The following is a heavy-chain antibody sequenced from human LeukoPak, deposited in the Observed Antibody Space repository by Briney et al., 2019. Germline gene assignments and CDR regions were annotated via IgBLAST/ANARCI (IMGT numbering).Heavy chain of an antibody. CDR2: MNPNSGNT. J-gene: IGHJ3*02. V-gene: IGHV1-8*03. CDR1: GYPFTSYD. CDR3: ARDTGGSYYDRSDAFDI. D-gene: IGHD3-22*01. Sequence: RASVKVSCKASGYPFTSYDINWVRQATGQGLEWMGWMNPNSGNTGYAQKFQGRVTFSRNTSITTAYMELSSLRSEDTAVYYCARDTGGSYYDRSDAFDIWGQGTMVTVSS.